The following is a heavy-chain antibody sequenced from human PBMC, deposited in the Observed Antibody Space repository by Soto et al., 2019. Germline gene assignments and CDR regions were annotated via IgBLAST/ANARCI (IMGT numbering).Heavy chain of an antibody. CDR3: ATLGTRLEDRVRY. Sequence: GESLKISCKASGYSFPNYWIGWVRQLPGKGLEWMGTIYPRDSDIRYSPSFQGQVTISADNSISTAYVRWSSLQASDTAMYYCATLGTRLEDRVRYWGQGVMVTVSS. V-gene: IGHV5-51*01. J-gene: IGHJ4*02. CDR2: IYPRDSDI. CDR1: GYSFPNYW. D-gene: IGHD1-1*01.